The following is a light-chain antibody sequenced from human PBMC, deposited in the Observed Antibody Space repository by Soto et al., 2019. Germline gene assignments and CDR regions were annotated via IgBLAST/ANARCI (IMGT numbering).Light chain of an antibody. J-gene: IGKJ4*01. CDR1: RSVGNY. Sequence: EIVLTQSPATLSLSPGEGAALSCRASRSVGNYLAWYQQKPGQAPRLLIYDASNRATGLPARFSGSGSGTHLTLTIDSLEPEDFAVYYCQQRSNWPPTFGGGTKVEI. CDR3: QQRSNWPPT. V-gene: IGKV3-11*01. CDR2: DAS.